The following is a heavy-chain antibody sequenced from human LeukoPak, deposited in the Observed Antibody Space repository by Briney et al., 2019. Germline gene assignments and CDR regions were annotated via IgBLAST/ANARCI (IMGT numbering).Heavy chain of an antibody. V-gene: IGHV4-59*01. Sequence: SETLSLTCTVSGGSISSYYWSWIRQPPGKGLEWIGYIYCSGSTNYNPSLKSRVTISVDTSKNQFSLKLSSVTAADTAVYYCARDRGSRRSYYYYYMDVWGKGTTVTVSS. CDR1: GGSISSYY. J-gene: IGHJ6*03. CDR3: ARDRGSRRSYYYYYMDV. CDR2: IYCSGST. D-gene: IGHD3-10*01.